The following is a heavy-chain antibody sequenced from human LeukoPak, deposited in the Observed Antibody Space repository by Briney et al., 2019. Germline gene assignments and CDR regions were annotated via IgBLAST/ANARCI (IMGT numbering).Heavy chain of an antibody. CDR2: ISYDGSNK. V-gene: IGHV3-30-3*01. CDR3: ARGNGGNRNYYYGMDV. J-gene: IGHJ6*02. CDR1: GFTFSSYA. D-gene: IGHD4-23*01. Sequence: GSLRLSCAASGFTFSSYAMHWVRQAPGKGLEWVAVISYDGSNKYYADSVKGRFTISRDNAKNSLYLQMNSLRAEDTAVYYCARGNGGNRNYYYGMDVWGQGTTVTVSS.